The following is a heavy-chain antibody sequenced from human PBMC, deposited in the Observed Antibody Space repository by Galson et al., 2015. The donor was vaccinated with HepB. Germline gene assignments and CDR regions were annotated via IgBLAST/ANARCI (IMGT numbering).Heavy chain of an antibody. D-gene: IGHD1-14*01. J-gene: IGHJ4*02. CDR1: GGSITSTTYY. CDR3: ARGGRKSYDF. CDR2: IYYRGGT. Sequence: LSLTCSVSGGSITSTTYYWGWIRQPPGKGLEWIGNIYYRGGTYYNPSLRSRVTISVDMSKNQFSLQLNSVTAADTAVYYCARGGRKSYDFWGQGTLVTVSS. V-gene: IGHV4-39*07.